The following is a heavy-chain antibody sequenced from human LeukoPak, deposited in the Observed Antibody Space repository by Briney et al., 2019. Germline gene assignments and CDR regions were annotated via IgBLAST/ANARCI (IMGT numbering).Heavy chain of an antibody. D-gene: IGHD3-10*01. J-gene: IGHJ4*02. Sequence: SVKVSCKASGGTFSSYAISWVRQAPGQGLEWMGGIIPIFGTANYAQKFQGRVTITADESTSTAYMELSRLRSEDTAVYYCARGDPDYYGSGSYVAGMKYYFDYWGQGNLVTVSS. CDR3: ARGDPDYYGSGSYVAGMKYYFDY. V-gene: IGHV1-69*01. CDR2: IIPIFGTA. CDR1: GGTFSSYA.